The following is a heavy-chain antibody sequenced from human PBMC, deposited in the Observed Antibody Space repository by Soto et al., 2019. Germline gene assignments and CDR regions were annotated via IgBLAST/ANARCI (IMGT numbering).Heavy chain of an antibody. CDR3: ARFDSSGYYYDQDYYYGMDV. D-gene: IGHD3-22*01. CDR1: GFTFSSYG. CDR2: IWYDGSNK. Sequence: SLRLSCAASGFTFSSYGMYWVRQAPGKGLEWVAVIWYDGSNKYYADSVKGRFTISRDNSKNTLYLQMNSLRAEDTAVYYCARFDSSGYYYDQDYYYGMDVWGQGTTVTVSS. J-gene: IGHJ6*02. V-gene: IGHV3-33*01.